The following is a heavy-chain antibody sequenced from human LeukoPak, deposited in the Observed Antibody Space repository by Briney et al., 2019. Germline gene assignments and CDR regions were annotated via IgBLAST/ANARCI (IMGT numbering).Heavy chain of an antibody. J-gene: IGHJ5*02. D-gene: IGHD6-19*01. V-gene: IGHV4-39*07. CDR3: ARDGQYSSGWYRWFDP. CDR1: GGSISSSSYY. Sequence: SETLFLTCTVSGGSISSSSYYWGWIRQPPGKGLEWIGSIYYFGSTYYNPSLKSRVTISVDTSKNQFSLKLSSVTAADTAVYYCARDGQYSSGWYRWFDPWGQGTLVTVSS. CDR2: IYYFGST.